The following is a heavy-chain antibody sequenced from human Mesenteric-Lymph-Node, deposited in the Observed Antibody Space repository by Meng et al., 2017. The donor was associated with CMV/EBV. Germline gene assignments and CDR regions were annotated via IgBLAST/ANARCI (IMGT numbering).Heavy chain of an antibody. CDR2: IYYSGST. V-gene: IGHV4-59*01. Sequence: SETLSLTCTVSSGSISSYYWSWIRQPPGKGLEWIGYIYYSGSTNYNPSLKGRVTISVDTSKNQFSLKLSSVTAADTAVYYCARGVGDYYYYGMDVWGQGTTVTVSS. D-gene: IGHD1-26*01. J-gene: IGHJ6*02. CDR1: SGSISSYY. CDR3: ARGVGDYYYYGMDV.